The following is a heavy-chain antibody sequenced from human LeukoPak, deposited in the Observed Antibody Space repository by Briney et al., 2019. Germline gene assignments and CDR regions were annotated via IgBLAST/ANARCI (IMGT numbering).Heavy chain of an antibody. D-gene: IGHD3-10*01. CDR2: IYSGGST. CDR1: GLTVSSNY. Sequence: GWSLRLSCAASGLTVSSNYMSWVRQAPGKGLEWASLIYSGGSTFYADSVKGRFTISRDNSKSTLYLQMHSLRAEDTAVYYCARVDTTMVRGVIPYYYGMDVWGQGTTVTVSS. V-gene: IGHV3-66*01. CDR3: ARVDTTMVRGVIPYYYGMDV. J-gene: IGHJ6*02.